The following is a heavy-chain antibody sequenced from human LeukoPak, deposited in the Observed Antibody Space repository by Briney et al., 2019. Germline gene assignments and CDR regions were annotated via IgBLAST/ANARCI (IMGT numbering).Heavy chain of an antibody. CDR3: ARGLSNSRRTLLGLDY. D-gene: IGHD3-16*01. Sequence: PSETLSLTCAVYGGSFSGYYWSWIRQPPGKGLEWSGEINHSGSTNYNPSLKSRVTISVDTSKNQFSLKLSSVTAADTAVYYCARGLSNSRRTLLGLDYWGQGTLVTVSS. CDR2: INHSGST. V-gene: IGHV4-34*01. J-gene: IGHJ4*02. CDR1: GGSFSGYY.